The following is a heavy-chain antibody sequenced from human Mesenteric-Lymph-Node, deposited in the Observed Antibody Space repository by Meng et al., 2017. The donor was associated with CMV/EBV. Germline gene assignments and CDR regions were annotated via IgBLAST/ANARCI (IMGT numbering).Heavy chain of an antibody. CDR2: IYLGDTT. Sequence: GESLKISCAVFGFTISNNYMTWVRQAPGKGLEWVSVIYLGDTTYYADSVKGRFTISRDNSKNMLYLQMNSLRAEDTAVYYCARAHPGSGKGLDYWGQGTLVTVSS. J-gene: IGHJ4*02. D-gene: IGHD3-10*01. V-gene: IGHV3-66*02. CDR3: ARAHPGSGKGLDY. CDR1: GFTISNNY.